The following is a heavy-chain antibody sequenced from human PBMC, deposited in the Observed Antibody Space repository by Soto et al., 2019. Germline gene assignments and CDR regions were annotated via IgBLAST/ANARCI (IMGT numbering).Heavy chain of an antibody. J-gene: IGHJ4*02. V-gene: IGHV2-5*01. CDR3: VHRRPYTDGRPVFDH. Sequence: SGPTLVQPTETLMLTCEFSGFSVTDSGVGVGWIRQPPGKALEWLGVIYWNDDKDYNSFLKRRLTITKDTSNNQVVLTMTNMDPVDTGTYYCVHRRPYTDGRPVFDHWGQGTLVTVSS. CDR2: IYWNDDK. D-gene: IGHD2-8*01. CDR1: GFSVTDSGVG.